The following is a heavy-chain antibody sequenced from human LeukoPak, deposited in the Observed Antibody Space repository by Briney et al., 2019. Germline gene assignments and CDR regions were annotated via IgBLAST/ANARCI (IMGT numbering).Heavy chain of an antibody. CDR3: GRLRRAATSGVFDY. V-gene: IGHV4-59*08. Sequence: SETLSLTCTVSGGSISNNYWSWIRQPPGKGMEWIGYIYYTESNNYNPSLKRRITISVDTSKNKLSRKLSCVTAADTAVVYCGRLRRAATSGVFDYWGQGTLVTVSS. D-gene: IGHD6-13*01. J-gene: IGHJ4*02. CDR2: IYYTESN. CDR1: GGSISNNY.